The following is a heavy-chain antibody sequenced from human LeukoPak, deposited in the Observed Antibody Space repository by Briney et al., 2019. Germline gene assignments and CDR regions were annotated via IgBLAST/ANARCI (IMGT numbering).Heavy chain of an antibody. J-gene: IGHJ3*02. V-gene: IGHV4-59*01. CDR2: IYYSGST. CDR3: ARGWVVRGARGAFDI. CDR1: GGSISSYY. Sequence: SETLSLTCTVSGGSISSYYWGWIRQPPGKGLEWIGYIYYSGSTNYNPSLKSRVTISVDTSKNQFSLKLSSVTAADTAVYYCARGWVVRGARGAFDIWGQGTMVTVSS. D-gene: IGHD3-10*01.